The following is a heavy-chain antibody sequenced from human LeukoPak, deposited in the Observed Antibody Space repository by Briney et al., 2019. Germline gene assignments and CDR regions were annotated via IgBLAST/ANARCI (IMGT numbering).Heavy chain of an antibody. J-gene: IGHJ4*02. CDR3: AKEVDKPYPNPFDY. CDR1: GFTFSSYG. D-gene: IGHD2-8*01. CDR2: IRYDGSNK. V-gene: IGHV3-30*02. Sequence: PGGSLRLSCAASGFTFSSYGMHWVRQAPGKGLEWVAFIRYDGSNKYYADSVKGRFTISRDNSKNTLYLQMNSLRAEDTAVYYCAKEVDKPYPNPFDYWGQGTLVTVSS.